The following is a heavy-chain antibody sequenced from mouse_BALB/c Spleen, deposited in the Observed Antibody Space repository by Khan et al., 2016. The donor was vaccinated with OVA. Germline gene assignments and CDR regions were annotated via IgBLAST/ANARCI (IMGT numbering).Heavy chain of an antibody. CDR2: IDPYYGGI. Sequence: EVQLQQSGPELEKPGASVKISCKASGYSFTGYNMNWVKQSNGKSLEWIGNIDPYYGGISYNQKFKGKATLTVDQSSSTAYMQLKSLTSEDSAVYYCARSTWYFDVWGAGTTVTVSS. CDR3: ARSTWYFDV. CDR1: GYSFTGYN. J-gene: IGHJ1*01. V-gene: IGHV1-39*01.